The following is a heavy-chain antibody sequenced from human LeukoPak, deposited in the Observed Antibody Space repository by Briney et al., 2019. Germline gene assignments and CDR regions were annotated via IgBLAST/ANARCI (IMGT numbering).Heavy chain of an antibody. CDR1: GGSISSYY. D-gene: IGHD1-1*01. CDR2: IYTSGST. Sequence: SETLSLSCTVSGGSISSYYWSWIRQPAGKGLEWIGRIYTSGSTNYNPSLKSRVTMSVDTSKNQFSLKLSSVTAADTAVYYCARDRGTWNDDGFDYWGQGTLVTVSS. CDR3: ARDRGTWNDDGFDY. V-gene: IGHV4-4*07. J-gene: IGHJ4*02.